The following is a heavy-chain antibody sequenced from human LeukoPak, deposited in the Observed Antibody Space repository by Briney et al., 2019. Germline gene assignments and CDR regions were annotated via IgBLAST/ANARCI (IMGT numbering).Heavy chain of an antibody. D-gene: IGHD3-22*01. CDR1: GGPIGGDPHY. CDR2: ISASGRT. J-gene: IGHJ4*02. Sequence: SETLSLTCTVSGGPIGGDPHYWTWIRQPAGKGLEWIGHISASGRTTYNPSLKSRVTISVDTSKSQFSLRLTSVTAADTAVYYCARANYYDSTGCYHDYWGQGTLVTVSS. V-gene: IGHV4-61*09. CDR3: ARANYYDSTGCYHDY.